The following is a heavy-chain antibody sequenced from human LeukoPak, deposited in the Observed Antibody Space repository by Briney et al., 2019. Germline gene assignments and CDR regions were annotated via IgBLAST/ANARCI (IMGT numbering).Heavy chain of an antibody. D-gene: IGHD3-22*01. J-gene: IGHJ5*02. V-gene: IGHV3-11*04. CDR3: ARAPGGYYDSSGHFGYWLDP. CDR2: IRSSGNAM. CDR1: GFTFSDYY. Sequence: GGSLRLSCTASGFTFSDYYMSWIRQAPGKGLEWVSNIRSSGNAMYYADSVKGRFTISMDNAQNSLYLQMNNLGVEDTAVYYCARAPGGYYDSSGHFGYWLDPWGQGTLVTVSS.